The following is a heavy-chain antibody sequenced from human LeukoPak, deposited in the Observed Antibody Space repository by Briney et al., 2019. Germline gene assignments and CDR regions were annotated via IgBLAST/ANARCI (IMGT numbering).Heavy chain of an antibody. CDR2: ISGSGGST. V-gene: IGHV3-23*01. D-gene: IGHD5-18*01. CDR3: AIGGGYSYGQPFDY. J-gene: IGHJ4*02. CDR1: GFNFGSYS. Sequence: GGSLRLSCAASGFNFGSYSMTWVRQAPGKGLEWVSAISGSGGSTYYADSVKGRFTISRDNSKNTLYLQMNSLRAEDTAVYYCAIGGGYSYGQPFDYWGQGTLVTVSS.